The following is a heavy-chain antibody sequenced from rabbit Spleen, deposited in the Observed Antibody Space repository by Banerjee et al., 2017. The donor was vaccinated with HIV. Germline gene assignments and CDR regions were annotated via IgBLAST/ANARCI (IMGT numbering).Heavy chain of an antibody. CDR3: ARDLAGIIGWNFGL. CDR1: GFSISSYY. J-gene: IGHJ4*01. CDR2: IDPVFGIT. D-gene: IGHD4-1*01. Sequence: QLEESAGGLVQPGGSLTLTCTASGFSISSYYMNWVRQAPGKGLEWIGYIDPVFGITYYANWVNGRFSISRENAQNTVFLQMTSLTAADTATYFCARDLAGIIGWNFGLWGPGTLVTVS. V-gene: IGHV1S7*01.